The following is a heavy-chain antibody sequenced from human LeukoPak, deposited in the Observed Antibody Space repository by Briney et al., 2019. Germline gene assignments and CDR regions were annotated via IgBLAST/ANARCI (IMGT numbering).Heavy chain of an antibody. V-gene: IGHV4-59*08. CDR1: GFTFSSYA. Sequence: GSLRLSCAASGFTFSSYAMSWIRQPPGKGLEWIGYIYYSGSTNYNPSLKSRVTISVDTSKNQFSLKLSSVTAADTAVYYCARHLSLDSGYSDAFDIWGQGTMVTVSS. CDR2: IYYSGST. D-gene: IGHD3-22*01. J-gene: IGHJ3*02. CDR3: ARHLSLDSGYSDAFDI.